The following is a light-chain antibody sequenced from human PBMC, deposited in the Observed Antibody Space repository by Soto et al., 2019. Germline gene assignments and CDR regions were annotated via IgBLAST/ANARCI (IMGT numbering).Light chain of an antibody. J-gene: IGLJ2*01. V-gene: IGLV2-14*01. CDR3: SSYTSSSTV. CDR1: SSDVGGYNY. Sequence: QSALTQPASVSGSPGQSITISCTGTSSDVGGYNYVSWYQQHPGKAPKLMIYDVSNRPSGVSNRFSGSKSGNTASLTISGLQAEDEADYYCSSYTSSSTVXGGGTKVTVL. CDR2: DVS.